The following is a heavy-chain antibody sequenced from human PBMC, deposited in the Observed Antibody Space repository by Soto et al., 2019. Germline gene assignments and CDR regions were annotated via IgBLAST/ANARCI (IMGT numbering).Heavy chain of an antibody. Sequence: QVQLQESGPGLVKPSETLSLTCTVSGGSVSSGSYYWSWIRQPPGKGLEWIGYIYYSGSTNYNPSLKSRVTIAVDTSKTRFSLKLSSVTAADTAVYYCARDRGYCSSTSCYLAFDIWGQGTMVTVSS. V-gene: IGHV4-61*01. J-gene: IGHJ3*02. CDR1: GGSVSSGSYY. D-gene: IGHD2-2*01. CDR2: IYYSGST. CDR3: ARDRGYCSSTSCYLAFDI.